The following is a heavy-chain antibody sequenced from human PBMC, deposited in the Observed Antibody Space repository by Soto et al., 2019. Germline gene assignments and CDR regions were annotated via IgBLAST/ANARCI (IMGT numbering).Heavy chain of an antibody. J-gene: IGHJ4*02. CDR1: DDSINSDKFY. D-gene: IGHD3-9*01. Sequence: HLQLQESGPGLVKPSETLSLMCSVSDDSINSDKFYWGGIRQPPGKGLEWIGSIYYRGNAYYNPSLQTRDTISLDKSKSQFSLKLNSVTAADSAVYFCARLEGLATISYYFDFWGPGALVTVSS. CDR2: IYYRGNA. V-gene: IGHV4-39*01. CDR3: ARLEGLATISYYFDF.